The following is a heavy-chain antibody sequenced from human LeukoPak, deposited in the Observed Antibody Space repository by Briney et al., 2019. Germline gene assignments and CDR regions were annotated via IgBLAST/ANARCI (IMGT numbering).Heavy chain of an antibody. CDR3: ARERVSYFDN. Sequence: PSQTLSLTCTVSGHSISSGGYYWRWIRQHPGKGLEWIGCIYHSGDTYYSPSLQSRTPISVDTSKNHFSLKMTSVSAADTAVYYCARERVSYFDNWGQGTLVTVSS. CDR2: IYHSGDT. V-gene: IGHV4-31*03. J-gene: IGHJ4*02. CDR1: GHSISSGGYY.